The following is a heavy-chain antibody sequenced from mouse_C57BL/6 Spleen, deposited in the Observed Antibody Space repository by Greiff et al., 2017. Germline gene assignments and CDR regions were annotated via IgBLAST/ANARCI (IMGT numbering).Heavy chain of an antibody. Sequence: VQGVESGPGLVQPSQSLSITCTVSGFSLTSYGVHWVRQSPGKGLEWLGVIWSGGSTDYNAAIISRLSISKDNTKSQFFFNMNTLQADDTAIYYCAPSTGYYAMDYWGQGTSVTVSS. D-gene: IGHD4-1*02. CDR2: IWSGGST. CDR1: GFSLTSYG. J-gene: IGHJ4*01. V-gene: IGHV2-2*01. CDR3: APSTGYYAMDY.